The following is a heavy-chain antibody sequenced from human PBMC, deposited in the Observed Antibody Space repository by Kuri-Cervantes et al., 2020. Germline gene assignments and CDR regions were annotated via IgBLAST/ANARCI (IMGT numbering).Heavy chain of an antibody. CDR1: GFTFSSYS. J-gene: IGHJ6*03. CDR2: ISSSSSYI. V-gene: IGHV3-21*04. CDR3: ARGGPYGDYVEDYYYYYMDV. Sequence: GESLKISCAASGFTFSSYSMNWVRQAPGKGLEWVSSISSSSSYIYYADSVKGRFTISRDNAKNSLYLQMNSLRAEDTAVYYCARGGPYGDYVEDYYYYYMDVWGKGTTVTVSS. D-gene: IGHD4-17*01.